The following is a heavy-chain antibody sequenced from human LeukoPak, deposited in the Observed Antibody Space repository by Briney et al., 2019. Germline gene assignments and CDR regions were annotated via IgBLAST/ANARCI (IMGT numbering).Heavy chain of an antibody. Sequence: GGSLRLSCAASGFTVSSNYMSWVRQAPGKGLEWVSVIYSGGSTYYADSVKGRFTISRDNSKNTLYLQMNSLRAEDTAVYYCARDSSWHVPVPENPVAFDHWGQGTLVTVSS. CDR1: GFTVSSNY. CDR3: ARDSSWHVPVPENPVAFDH. D-gene: IGHD6-13*01. V-gene: IGHV3-66*01. CDR2: IYSGGST. J-gene: IGHJ4*02.